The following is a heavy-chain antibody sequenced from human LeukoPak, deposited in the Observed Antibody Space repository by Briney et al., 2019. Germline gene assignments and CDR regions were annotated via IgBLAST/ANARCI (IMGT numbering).Heavy chain of an antibody. Sequence: ASVKVSCKASGYTFTNYGFSWVRQAPGQGLEWMGWISAKNSDTDYAQKFQDRVTLTTDTATNTAYMELKSLRSDDTAVYYCARDIAVTNFDYWGQGTLVTVSS. V-gene: IGHV1-18*01. CDR2: ISAKNSDT. CDR1: GYTFTNYG. J-gene: IGHJ4*02. D-gene: IGHD4-17*01. CDR3: ARDIAVTNFDY.